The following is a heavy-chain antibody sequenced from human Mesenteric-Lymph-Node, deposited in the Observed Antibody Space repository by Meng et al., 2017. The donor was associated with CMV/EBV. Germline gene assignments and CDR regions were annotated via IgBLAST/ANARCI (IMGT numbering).Heavy chain of an antibody. Sequence: GGSLRLSCTASGFTFNDYAMHWVRQAPGKGLEWVSGISWNSGSIGYADSVKGRFTISRDNAKNSLYLQMNSLRAEDTALYYCAKDNGYGDYRFQHWGQGTLVTVSS. J-gene: IGHJ1*01. CDR2: ISWNSGSI. CDR3: AKDNGYGDYRFQH. CDR1: GFTFNDYA. V-gene: IGHV3-9*01. D-gene: IGHD4-17*01.